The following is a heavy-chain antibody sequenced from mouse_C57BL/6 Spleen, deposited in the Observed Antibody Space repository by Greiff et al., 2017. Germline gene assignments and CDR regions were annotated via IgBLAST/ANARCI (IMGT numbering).Heavy chain of an antibody. CDR1: GYTFTSYW. D-gene: IGHD6-1*01. Sequence: QVQLQQSGAELVKPGASVKLSCKASGYTFTSYWMHWVKQRPGQGLEWIGMIHPNSGSTNYNEKFKSKATLTVDKSSSTAYMQLSSLTSEDSAVYYCARNPSPYWYFDVWGTGTTVTVSS. CDR3: ARNPSPYWYFDV. J-gene: IGHJ1*03. V-gene: IGHV1-64*01. CDR2: IHPNSGST.